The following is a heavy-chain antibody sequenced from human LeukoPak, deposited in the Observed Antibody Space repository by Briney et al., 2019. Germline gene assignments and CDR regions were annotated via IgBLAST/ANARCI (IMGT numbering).Heavy chain of an antibody. CDR2: ISYGGAT. J-gene: IGHJ4*02. V-gene: IGHV4-59*08. D-gene: IGHD1-26*01. CDR3: ARHGGTLDYFDS. Sequence: PSETLSLTCSVSNGSISTYYWSWIRQSPGKGLEWIGYISYGGATTYNPSLKRRVTISVDSPTNHFSLRLTSLTAADTALYYCARHGGTLDYFDSWGPGSLVTVSS. CDR1: NGSISTYY.